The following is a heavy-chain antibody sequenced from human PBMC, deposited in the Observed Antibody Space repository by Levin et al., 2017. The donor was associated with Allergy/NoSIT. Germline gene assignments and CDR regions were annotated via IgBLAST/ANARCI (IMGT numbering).Heavy chain of an antibody. D-gene: IGHD6-19*01. CDR2: IYYSGST. CDR3: ARVGAEAGEFDS. CDR1: GGSISSYY. J-gene: IGHJ3*02. V-gene: IGHV4-59*01. Sequence: SETLSLTCTVSGGSISSYYWSWIRQPPGKGLEWIGYIYYSGSTNYNPSLKSRVTISVDTSKNQFSLKLSSVTAADTAVYYCARVGAEAGEFDSWGQGTMVTVSS.